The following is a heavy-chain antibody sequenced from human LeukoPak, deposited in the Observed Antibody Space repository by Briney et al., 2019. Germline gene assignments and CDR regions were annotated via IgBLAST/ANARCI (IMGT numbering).Heavy chain of an antibody. CDR1: GFTFSSYG. Sequence: PGGSLRLSCAASGFTFSSYGMHWVRQAPGKGLEWVAVIWYDGSNKYYADSVKGRFTICRDNSKNTLYLQMNSLRAEDTAVYYCARGDILTGYWADHWGQGTLVTVSS. D-gene: IGHD3-9*01. CDR2: IWYDGSNK. CDR3: ARGDILTGYWADH. V-gene: IGHV3-33*01. J-gene: IGHJ4*02.